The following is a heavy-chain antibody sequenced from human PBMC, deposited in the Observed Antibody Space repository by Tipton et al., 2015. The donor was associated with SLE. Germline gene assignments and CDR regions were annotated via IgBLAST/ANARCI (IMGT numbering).Heavy chain of an antibody. CDR3: ARHSNERGFSLDH. CDR1: GGSISNYY. D-gene: IGHD1-1*01. Sequence: TLSLTCSVSGGSISNYYWSWIRQPPGKGLEWIGYVSYSGTTNYNPSLKSRVSISVDTSKNQVSLKLNSVTAADTAVYYCARHSNERGFSLDHWGQGNRVTVSS. J-gene: IGHJ4*02. CDR2: VSYSGTT. V-gene: IGHV4-59*08.